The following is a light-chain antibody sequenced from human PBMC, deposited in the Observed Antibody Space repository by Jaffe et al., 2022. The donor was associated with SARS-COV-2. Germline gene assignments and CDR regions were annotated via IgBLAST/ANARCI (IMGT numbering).Light chain of an antibody. CDR2: EVN. Sequence: QSALTQPPSVSASRGQSVTFSCTGTSSDVGGYNRVSWYQQPPGTAPKLIIYEVNNRPSGVPDRFAGSKSGNTAFLTISGLQPEDEADYYCGSFTSSNTRVFGGGTKLTVL. J-gene: IGLJ3*02. V-gene: IGLV2-18*02. CDR1: SSDVGGYNR. CDR3: GSFTSSNTRV.